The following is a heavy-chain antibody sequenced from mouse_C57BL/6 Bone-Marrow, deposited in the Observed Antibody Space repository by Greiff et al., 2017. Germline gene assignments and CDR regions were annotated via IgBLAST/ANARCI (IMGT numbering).Heavy chain of an antibody. J-gene: IGHJ3*01. V-gene: IGHV1-81*01. Sequence: VQLQQSGAELARPGASVKLSCKASGYTFTSYGISWVKQRPGQGLEWIGEIYPRSGNTYYNEKFKGKATLTADKSSSTAYMELRRLTSEDSAVYFCARSGFAWFAYWGQGTLVTVSA. CDR3: ARSGFAWFAY. CDR2: IYPRSGNT. CDR1: GYTFTSYG.